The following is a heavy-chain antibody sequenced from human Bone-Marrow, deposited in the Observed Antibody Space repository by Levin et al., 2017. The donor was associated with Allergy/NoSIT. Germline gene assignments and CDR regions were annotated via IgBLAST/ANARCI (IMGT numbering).Heavy chain of an antibody. Sequence: RTGGSLRLSCAASGFSFNEYAMSWVRQGPGKGLEWVSGLNNDGTSTYYANSVKGRFTVSRDNSKNTLYIQMNTLRADDTAIYYCVKAAFLSGWTTFDSWGQGILVTVSS. D-gene: IGHD6-19*01. V-gene: IGHV3-23*01. CDR2: LNNDGTST. CDR3: VKAAFLSGWTTFDS. J-gene: IGHJ4*02. CDR1: GFSFNEYA.